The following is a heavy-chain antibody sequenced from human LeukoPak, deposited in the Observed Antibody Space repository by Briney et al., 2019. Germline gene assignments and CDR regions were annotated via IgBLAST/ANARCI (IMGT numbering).Heavy chain of an antibody. J-gene: IGHJ5*02. D-gene: IGHD3-10*01. CDR2: FFYSGRT. V-gene: IGHV4-59*01. CDR3: AREESMVRGASWFDP. CDR1: GGSISSDY. Sequence: SETLSLTCVVSGGSISSDYWSWIRQPPGKGLEWIGYFFYSGRTRYNPSLKSRVTISIDTSKNQFSLKLTSVTAADTAVYYCAREESMVRGASWFDPWGQGTLVTVSP.